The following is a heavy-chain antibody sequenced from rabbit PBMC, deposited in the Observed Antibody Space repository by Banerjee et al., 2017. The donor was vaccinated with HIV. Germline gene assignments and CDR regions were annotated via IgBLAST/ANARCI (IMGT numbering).Heavy chain of an antibody. J-gene: IGHJ4*01. V-gene: IGHV1S45*01. CDR3: ATSYAGSGWYFNL. Sequence: QEQLEESGGGLVTPAGTLTLTCTASGFSFSNKYVMCWVRQAPGKGLEWIGCIYTGSGGSTYYANWAKGRFTISRTSSTTVALQMTRLTAADTATYFCATSYAGSGWYFNLWGPGTLVTVS. CDR2: IYTGSGGST. CDR1: GFSFSNKYV. D-gene: IGHD4-2*01.